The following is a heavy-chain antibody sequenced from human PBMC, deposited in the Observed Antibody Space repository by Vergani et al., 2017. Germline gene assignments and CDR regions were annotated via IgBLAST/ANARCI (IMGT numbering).Heavy chain of an antibody. CDR3: ARRSPWYDRNMDV. J-gene: IGHJ6*02. D-gene: IGHD3-22*01. CDR1: GFTFSSYS. CDR2: ISSSSSYI. V-gene: IGHV3-21*01. Sequence: EVQLVESGGGLVKPGGSLRLSCAASGFTFSSYSMNWVRQAPGKGLEWVSSISSSSSYIYYADSVKGRFTISRDNAKNSLYPQMNSLRAEDTAVYYCARRSPWYDRNMDVWGQGTTVTVSS.